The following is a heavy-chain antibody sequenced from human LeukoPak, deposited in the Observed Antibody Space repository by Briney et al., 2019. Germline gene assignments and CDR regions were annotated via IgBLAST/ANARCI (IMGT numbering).Heavy chain of an antibody. V-gene: IGHV3-48*01. D-gene: IGHD3-10*01. J-gene: IGHJ4*02. CDR1: GFTFSSYS. CDR2: ISSGSGSI. CDR3: GRGSVGFGELNY. Sequence: GGSLRLSCAASGFTFSSYSMNWVRQAPGKGLEWVSHISSGSGSISYADSVKGRFTISRDNAKNSLYLQMNSLRIEDTAVYYCGRGSVGFGELNYWGQGTLVTVSS.